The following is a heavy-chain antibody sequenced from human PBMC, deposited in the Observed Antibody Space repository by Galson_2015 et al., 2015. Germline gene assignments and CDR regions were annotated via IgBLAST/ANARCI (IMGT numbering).Heavy chain of an antibody. J-gene: IGHJ4*02. Sequence: SLRLSCAASGFTFSSYGMHWVRQAPGKGLEWVAVISYDGSNKYYADSVKGRFTISRDNSKNTLYLQMNSLRAEDTAVYYCAKGYSSGWYNLDYWGQGTLVTVSS. CDR3: AKGYSSGWYNLDY. V-gene: IGHV3-30*18. CDR1: GFTFSSYG. D-gene: IGHD6-19*01. CDR2: ISYDGSNK.